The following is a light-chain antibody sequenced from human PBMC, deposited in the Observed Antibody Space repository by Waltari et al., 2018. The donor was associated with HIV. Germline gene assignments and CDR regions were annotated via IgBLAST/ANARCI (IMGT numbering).Light chain of an antibody. Sequence: VVMTQSPATLYVSPGERVTLSCRASQSISNNLAWYHVKPGQTPRLLIYAASTRATGTPATFSGSGSGTDFTLTISSLQSEDFAVYYCQQYIDLPPITFGQGTRLEIK. J-gene: IGKJ5*01. CDR2: AAS. CDR3: QQYIDLPPIT. V-gene: IGKV3-15*01. CDR1: QSISNN.